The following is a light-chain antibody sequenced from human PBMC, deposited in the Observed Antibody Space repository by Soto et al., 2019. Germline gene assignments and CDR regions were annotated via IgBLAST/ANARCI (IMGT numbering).Light chain of an antibody. CDR1: NTDFGGYNY. CDR2: DVT. V-gene: IGLV2-14*03. CDR3: SSYRDYRTLEV. Sequence: QSVLTQPDSVSASLGESITISCTGNNTDFGGYNYVSWYQQHPGKAPKLVIYDVTSRPSGIPNRFSGSKSGFTASLTISGLQAEDDAHYFCSSYRDYRTLEVFGTGTKVTVL. J-gene: IGLJ1*01.